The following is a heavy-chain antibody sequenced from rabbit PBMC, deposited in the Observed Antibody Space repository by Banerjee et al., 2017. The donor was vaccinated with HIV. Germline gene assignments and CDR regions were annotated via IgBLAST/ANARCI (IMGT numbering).Heavy chain of an antibody. D-gene: IGHD4-1*01. Sequence: QEQLEESGGDLVKPEGSLTLTCKASGFSFSNKYVMCWVRQAPGKGLELIACIYTDSDGTWYASWVNGRFTITRSTSLNTVTLQMTSLTAADTATYFCARDLAGVIGWNFGLWGQGTLVTVS. CDR1: GFSFSNKYV. CDR3: ARDLAGVIGWNFGL. J-gene: IGHJ6*01. V-gene: IGHV1S43*01. CDR2: IYTDSDGT.